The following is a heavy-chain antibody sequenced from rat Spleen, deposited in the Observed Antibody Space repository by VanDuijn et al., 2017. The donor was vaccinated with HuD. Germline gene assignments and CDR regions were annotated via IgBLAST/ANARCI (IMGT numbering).Heavy chain of an antibody. CDR3: ARVGTRVSRFAY. J-gene: IGHJ3*01. V-gene: IGHV3-1*01. CDR1: GFSITTHY. CDR2: INYSGST. D-gene: IGHD1-4*01. Sequence: EVQLQESGPGLVKPSQSLSLTCSVTGFSITTHYWDWIRKFPGNKMEWMGYINYSGSTTYNPSLKSRISITRDSSKNQFFLQLNSVTTEDTATYYCARVGTRVSRFAYWGQGTLVTVSS.